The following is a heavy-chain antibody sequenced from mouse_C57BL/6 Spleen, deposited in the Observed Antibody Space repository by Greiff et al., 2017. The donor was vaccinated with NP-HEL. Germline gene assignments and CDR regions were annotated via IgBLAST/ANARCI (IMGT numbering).Heavy chain of an antibody. D-gene: IGHD2-5*01. J-gene: IGHJ4*01. Sequence: QVQLQQPGAELVKPGASVKLSCKASGYTFTSYWMQWVKQRPGQGLEWIGEIDPSDSYTNYNQKFKGKATLTVDTSSSPAYMQLSSLTSEDSAVYYCARTSYLVTTEGYWGQGTSVTVSS. CDR1: GYTFTSYW. CDR2: IDPSDSYT. CDR3: ARTSYLVTTEGY. V-gene: IGHV1-50*01.